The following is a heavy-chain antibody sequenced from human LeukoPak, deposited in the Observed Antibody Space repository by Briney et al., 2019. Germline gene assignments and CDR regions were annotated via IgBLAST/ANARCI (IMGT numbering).Heavy chain of an antibody. CDR3: ARDPSSNVYYYYCMDV. D-gene: IGHD2-8*01. CDR1: GFTFNNFA. V-gene: IGHV3-30-3*01. J-gene: IGHJ6*03. Sequence: GGSLRLSCVGSGFTFNNFAIHWVRQAPGKGLEWVAVTAYDGSYAYYADSVKGRFTISRDNSKNTVYLQMSSLRPEDTAAYYCARDPSSNVYYYYCMDVWGKGTTVTVSS. CDR2: TAYDGSYA.